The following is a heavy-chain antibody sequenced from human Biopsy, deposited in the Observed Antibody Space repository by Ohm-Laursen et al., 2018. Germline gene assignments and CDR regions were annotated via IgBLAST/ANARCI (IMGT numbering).Heavy chain of an antibody. V-gene: IGHV3-9*01. CDR3: AKDNLPPARGPLNYYFYGMDV. CDR2: INRNNGNV. J-gene: IGHJ6*02. CDR1: GFTFEDYA. D-gene: IGHD3-16*02. Sequence: SLRLSCAASGFTFEDYAMHWVRQAPGKGLEWVSSINRNNGNVGYADSVKGRFTISRDNAKNSLYLQINNLRTEDTALYYCAKDNLPPARGPLNYYFYGMDVWGQGTTVTVS.